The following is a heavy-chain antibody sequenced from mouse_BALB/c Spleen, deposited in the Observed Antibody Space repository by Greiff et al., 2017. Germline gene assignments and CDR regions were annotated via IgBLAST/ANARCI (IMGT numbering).Heavy chain of an antibody. CDR1: GYTFTDYN. D-gene: IGHD1-1*02. Sequence: VQLQQSGPELVKPGASVTIPCKASGYTFTDYNMDWVKQSHGKSLEWIGDINPNNGGTIYNQKFKGKATLTVDKSSSTAYMELRSLTSEDTAVYYCARNYGSTTGNYYAMDYWGQGTSVTVSS. CDR3: ARNYGSTTGNYYAMDY. J-gene: IGHJ4*01. CDR2: INPNNGGT. V-gene: IGHV1-18*01.